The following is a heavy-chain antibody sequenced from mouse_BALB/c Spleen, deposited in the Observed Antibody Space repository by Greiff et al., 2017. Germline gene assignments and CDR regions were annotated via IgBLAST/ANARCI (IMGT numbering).Heavy chain of an antibody. D-gene: IGHD2-10*01. J-gene: IGHJ2*01. V-gene: IGHV14-1*02. Sequence: EVMLVESGAELVRPGALVKLSCKASGFNIKDYYMHWVKQRPEQGLEWIGWIDPENGNTIYDPKFQGKASITADTSSNTAYLQLSSLTSEDTAVYYCDRSYCGCIYVYGGQGNTLTVS. CDR1: GFNIKDYY. CDR3: DRSYCGCIYVY. CDR2: IDPENGNT.